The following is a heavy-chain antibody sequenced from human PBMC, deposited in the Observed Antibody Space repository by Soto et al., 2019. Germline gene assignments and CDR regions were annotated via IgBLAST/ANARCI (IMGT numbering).Heavy chain of an antibody. CDR3: ARPKNIVVVPAAIPDGWFDP. V-gene: IGHV4-39*01. CDR1: GGSISSNSYY. J-gene: IGHJ5*02. D-gene: IGHD2-2*01. Sequence: PSETLPLTCTVSGGSISSNSYYWGWIRQPPGKGLEWIGSIYYSGSTYYNPSLKSRVTISVDTSKNQFSLKLSSVTAADTAVYYCARPKNIVVVPAAIPDGWFDPWGQGTLVTFFS. CDR2: IYYSGST.